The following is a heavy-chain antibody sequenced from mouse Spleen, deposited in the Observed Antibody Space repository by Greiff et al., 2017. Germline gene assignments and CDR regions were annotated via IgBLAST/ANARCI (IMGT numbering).Heavy chain of an antibody. V-gene: IGHV1-69*02. CDR3: ARPHDGYYQHWYFDV. J-gene: IGHJ1*01. CDR2: IDPSDSYT. Sequence: QVQLQQPGAELVKPGASVKLSCKASGYTFTSYWMHWVKQRPGQGLEWIGEIDPSDSYTNYNQKFKGKATLTVDKSSSTAYMQLSSLTSEDSAVYYCARPHDGYYQHWYFDVWGAGTTVTVSS. CDR1: GYTFTSYW. D-gene: IGHD2-3*01.